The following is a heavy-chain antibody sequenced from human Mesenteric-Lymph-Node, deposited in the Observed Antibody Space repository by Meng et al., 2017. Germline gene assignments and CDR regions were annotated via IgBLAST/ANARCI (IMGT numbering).Heavy chain of an antibody. CDR2: IYHSGST. D-gene: IGHD6-19*01. CDR1: GGPISSSNW. CDR3: ASFPPPGKQWLVTDY. V-gene: IGHV4-4*02. J-gene: IGHJ4*02. Sequence: QLQSPGPGLVKPSGTLSLTCAVSGGPISSSNWWSWVRQPPGKGLEWIGEIYHSGSTNYNPSLKSRVTISVDKSKNQFSLKLSSVTAADTAVYYCASFPPPGKQWLVTDYWGQGTLVTVSS.